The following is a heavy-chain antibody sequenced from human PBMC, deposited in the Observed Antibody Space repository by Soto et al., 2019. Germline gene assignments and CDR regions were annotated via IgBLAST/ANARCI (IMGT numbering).Heavy chain of an antibody. CDR2: IYYSGST. Sequence: SETLSLTCTVSGGSISSGDYYWSWIRQPPGKGLEWIGYIYYSGSTYYNPSLKSRVTISVDTSKNQFSLKLSSVTAADTAVYYCARDGLLANCDYWGQGTMGSVS. D-gene: IGHD3-10*01. CDR1: GGSISSGDYY. CDR3: ARDGLLANCDY. V-gene: IGHV4-30-4*01. J-gene: IGHJ4*02.